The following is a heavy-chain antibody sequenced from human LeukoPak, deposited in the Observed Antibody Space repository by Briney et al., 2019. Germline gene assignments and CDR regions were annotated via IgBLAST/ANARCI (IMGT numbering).Heavy chain of an antibody. CDR3: ASHRSAAGSWFDY. J-gene: IGHJ4*02. D-gene: IGHD6-13*01. CDR2: ISSSSSTI. CDR1: GFTFSSYS. V-gene: IGHV3-48*04. Sequence: GGSLRLSCAASGFTFSSYSMNWVRQAPGKGLEWVSYISSSSSTIYYADSVKGRFTISRDNAKNSLYLQMNSLRAEDTAVYYCASHRSAAGSWFDYWGQGTLVTVSS.